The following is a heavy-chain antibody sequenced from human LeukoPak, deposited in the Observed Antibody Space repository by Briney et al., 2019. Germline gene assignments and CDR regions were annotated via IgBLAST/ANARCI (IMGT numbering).Heavy chain of an antibody. CDR2: IWYDGSNK. Sequence: PGGSLRLSCAASGFTFSSYGMHWVRQAPGKGLEWVAVIWYDGSNKYYADSVKGRFTISRDNPKNTLYLQMNSLRVDDTAVYFCARGRGYSGYDVSLPFDYWGQGTLVTVSS. CDR3: ARGRGYSGYDVSLPFDY. V-gene: IGHV3-33*01. J-gene: IGHJ4*02. D-gene: IGHD5-12*01. CDR1: GFTFSSYG.